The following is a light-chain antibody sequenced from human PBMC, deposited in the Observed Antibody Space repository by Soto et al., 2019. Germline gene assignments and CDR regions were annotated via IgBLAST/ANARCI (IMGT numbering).Light chain of an antibody. CDR2: GAS. V-gene: IGKV3D-15*01. CDR3: QQYNDWPLS. J-gene: IGKJ4*01. Sequence: EIVMTQSPATLSVSPGERANLSCRASQSVSGNLAWYQQKAGQAPRLLISGASTRATGIPARFSGSGSGTEFTLTISSLQSEDFAVYYCQQYNDWPLSFGGGTNVEIK. CDR1: QSVSGN.